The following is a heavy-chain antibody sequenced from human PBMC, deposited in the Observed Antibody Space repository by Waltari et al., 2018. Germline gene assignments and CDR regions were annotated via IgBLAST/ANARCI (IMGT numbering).Heavy chain of an antibody. Sequence: QVQLQESGPGLVKPSETLSLTCTVSGGSISSYYWSWIRQPAGKGLEWIGRIYTSGSTNYNPSLKSRVTMSVDTSKNQFSLKLSSVTAADTAVYYCARGPEYYYGSGSYSHQFDYWGQGTLVTVSS. V-gene: IGHV4-4*07. CDR3: ARGPEYYYGSGSYSHQFDY. D-gene: IGHD3-10*01. CDR1: GGSISSYY. J-gene: IGHJ4*02. CDR2: IYTSGST.